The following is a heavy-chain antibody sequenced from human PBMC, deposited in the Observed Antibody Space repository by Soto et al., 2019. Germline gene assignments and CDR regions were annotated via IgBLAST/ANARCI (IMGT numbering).Heavy chain of an antibody. J-gene: IGHJ6*02. CDR1: GGTFSSYG. CDR2: IIPIFETT. CDR3: AREVLERVRSFYHYGMDV. V-gene: IGHV1-69*06. D-gene: IGHD1-1*01. Sequence: QLQLVQSGAEVRKPGSSVKVSCKASGGTFSSYGLSWVRQAPGQGLEWMGSIIPIFETTKFSEKFQGRLSIIADKSTNTAYMELSGLRSEDTAVYYCAREVLERVRSFYHYGMDVWGQGTTITVSS.